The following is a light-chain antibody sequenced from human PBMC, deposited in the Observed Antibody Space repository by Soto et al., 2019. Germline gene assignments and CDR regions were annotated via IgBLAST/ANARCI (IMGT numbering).Light chain of an antibody. CDR3: QKYNSYSSIT. J-gene: IGKJ5*01. Sequence: DIQMTQSPSTLSASVGDRVTITCRASQSISSWLAWYQQKPGIAPKLLIYKASTLETEVPPRFSGSGSGPEFTLTFSSLQPDDFATYHWQKYNSYSSITFGQGTRLEIK. V-gene: IGKV1-5*03. CDR2: KAS. CDR1: QSISSW.